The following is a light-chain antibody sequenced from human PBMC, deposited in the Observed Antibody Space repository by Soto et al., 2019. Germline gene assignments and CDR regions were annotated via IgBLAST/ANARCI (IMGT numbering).Light chain of an antibody. V-gene: IGLV1-44*01. Sequence: QSVLTQPPSASGTPGQRVTISCSGSSSNVGSHPVNWYQQLPGTAPKRLLYGDNQRPSGVPDRFSASKSGASASLAISGLQSEDEATYYCASWDNSLNGLYVFGAGTKVTVL. CDR1: SSNVGSHP. CDR2: GDN. CDR3: ASWDNSLNGLYV. J-gene: IGLJ1*01.